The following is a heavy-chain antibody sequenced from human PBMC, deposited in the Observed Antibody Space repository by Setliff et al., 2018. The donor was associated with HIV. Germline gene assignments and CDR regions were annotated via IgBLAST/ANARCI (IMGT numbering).Heavy chain of an antibody. V-gene: IGHV4-38-2*01. Sequence: SETLSLTCAVSGYSISSGYYWGWIRQPPGKGLEWVGSIYHSGSTFYNPSLKSRVTLSLDTSKKQFSLKVTSVTAADTAVYYCARRAAATTNFDYWGQGTLVTVSS. CDR2: IYHSGST. J-gene: IGHJ4*02. D-gene: IGHD1-26*01. CDR1: GYSISSGYY. CDR3: ARRAAATTNFDY.